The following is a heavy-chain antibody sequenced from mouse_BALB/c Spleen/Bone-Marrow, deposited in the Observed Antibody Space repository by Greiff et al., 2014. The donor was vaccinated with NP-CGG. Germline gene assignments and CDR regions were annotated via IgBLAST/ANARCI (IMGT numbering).Heavy chain of an antibody. Sequence: EVKVVESGGGLVKPGGSLKLSCAASGFTFSSYTMSWVRRTPEKRLEWVATISSGGGNTYYPDSVKGRFTISRDNAKNNLYLQMSSLRSEDTALYYCARPAYYYGSNYAMDYWGQGTSVTVSS. CDR1: GFTFSSYT. CDR2: ISSGGGNT. CDR3: ARPAYYYGSNYAMDY. D-gene: IGHD1-1*01. J-gene: IGHJ4*01. V-gene: IGHV5-9*03.